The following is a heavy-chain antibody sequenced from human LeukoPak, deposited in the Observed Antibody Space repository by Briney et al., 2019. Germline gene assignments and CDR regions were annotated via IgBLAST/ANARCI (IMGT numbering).Heavy chain of an antibody. Sequence: ASVKVSCKSSGYTFTSYGISWVRQAPGQGLGGMGWISAYNGNTNYAQKLQGRVTMTTDTSTSTAYMELRSLRTADTAVYYCARASYYFDYWGQGTLVTVSS. CDR2: ISAYNGNT. CDR3: ARASYYFDY. CDR1: GYTFTSYG. V-gene: IGHV1-18*01. J-gene: IGHJ4*02.